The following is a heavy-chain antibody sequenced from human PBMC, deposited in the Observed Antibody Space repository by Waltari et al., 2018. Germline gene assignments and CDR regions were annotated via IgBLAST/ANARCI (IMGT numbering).Heavy chain of an antibody. Sequence: EVQLVESGGGLIQPGGSLRISCAASGFTVSNNYITWVRQAPGKGLEWGSVSYSGGGTDYADSVRGRFTISRDKVKNTVNSLRAEDTAVYYCGNIGAFDIWGQGTM. J-gene: IGHJ3*02. CDR1: GFTVSNNY. CDR2: SYSGGGT. D-gene: IGHD5-12*01. V-gene: IGHV3-53*01. CDR3: GNIGAFDI.